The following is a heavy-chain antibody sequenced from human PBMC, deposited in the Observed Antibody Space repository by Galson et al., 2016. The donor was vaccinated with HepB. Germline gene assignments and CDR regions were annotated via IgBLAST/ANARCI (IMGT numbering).Heavy chain of an antibody. CDR2: IIPILGIA. V-gene: IGHV1-69*02. J-gene: IGHJ6*02. D-gene: IGHD3-22*01. CDR1: GGTFSSYT. CDR3: ARFRGIVVVNYYYGMDV. Sequence: SCKASGGTFSSYTISWVRQAPGQGLEWMGRIIPILGIANYAQKFQGRVTITADKSTSTAYMELSSLRSEDTAVYYCARFRGIVVVNYYYGMDVWGQGTTVTVSS.